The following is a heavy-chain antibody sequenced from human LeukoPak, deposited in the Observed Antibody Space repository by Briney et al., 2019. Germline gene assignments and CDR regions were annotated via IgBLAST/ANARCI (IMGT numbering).Heavy chain of an antibody. J-gene: IGHJ4*02. D-gene: IGHD3-16*01. V-gene: IGHV4-38-2*02. CDR3: ARGNSPGGFFDY. Sequence: SETLSLTCTVSGYSIRNRFYWGWIRQTPGNGLELLGTMHQIGTTHSNPSVESRLTMSVDTSNNHFSLKLTSVTAADTAVYFCARGNSPGGFFDYWGQGILVTVSS. CDR2: MHQIGTT. CDR1: GYSIRNRFY.